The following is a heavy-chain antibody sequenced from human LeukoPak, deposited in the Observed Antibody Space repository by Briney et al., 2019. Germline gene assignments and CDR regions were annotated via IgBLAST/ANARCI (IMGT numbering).Heavy chain of an antibody. CDR3: ARHAGAYYYYYMDV. CDR2: IYTSGST. V-gene: IGHV4-4*09. Sequence: SETLSLTCTVSGGSISSYYWSWIRQPPGKGLEWIGYIYTSGSTNYNPSLKSRVTISVDTSKNQFSLKLSSVTAADTTVYYCARHAGAYYYYYMDVWGKGTTVTVSS. D-gene: IGHD1-26*01. CDR1: GGSISSYY. J-gene: IGHJ6*03.